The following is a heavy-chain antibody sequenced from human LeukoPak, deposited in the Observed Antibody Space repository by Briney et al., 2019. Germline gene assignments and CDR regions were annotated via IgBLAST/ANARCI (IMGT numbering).Heavy chain of an antibody. D-gene: IGHD3-10*01. Sequence: ASVKVSCKVSGYTLTELSLHWVRQTPGKGLEWMGGFDPEDGETIHAQKFQGRVTMTEDTSTDTAYTELSSLRSEDTAVYYCATGTYYYGLNIFNIWGQGTMVTVSS. CDR2: FDPEDGET. V-gene: IGHV1-24*01. CDR3: ATGTYYYGLNIFNI. CDR1: GYTLTELS. J-gene: IGHJ3*02.